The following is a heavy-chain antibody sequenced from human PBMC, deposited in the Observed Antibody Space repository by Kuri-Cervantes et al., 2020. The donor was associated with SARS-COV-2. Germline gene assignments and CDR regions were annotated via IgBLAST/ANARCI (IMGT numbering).Heavy chain of an antibody. V-gene: IGHV3-7*01. CDR1: GFTFSSYW. Sequence: GESLKISCAASGFTFSSYWMSWVRQAPGKGLEWVANIKQDGSEKYYVDSVKGRFTISRDNAKNSLYLQMNSLRAGDTAVYYCARARMAGPLDYWGQGILVTVSS. J-gene: IGHJ4*02. CDR2: IKQDGSEK. CDR3: ARARMAGPLDY. D-gene: IGHD5-24*01.